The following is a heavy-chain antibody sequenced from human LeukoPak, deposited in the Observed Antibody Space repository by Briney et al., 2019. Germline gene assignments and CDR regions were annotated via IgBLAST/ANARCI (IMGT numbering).Heavy chain of an antibody. J-gene: IGHJ5*02. V-gene: IGHV3-30-3*01. Sequence: PGRSLRLSCAASGFTFSSYAMHWVRRAPGKGLEWVAVISYDGSNKYYADSVKGRFTISRDNSKNTLYLQMNSLRAEDTAVYYCARDPAWEITMVRGLILNWFDPWGQGTLVTVSS. CDR2: ISYDGSNK. CDR3: ARDPAWEITMVRGLILNWFDP. CDR1: GFTFSSYA. D-gene: IGHD3-10*01.